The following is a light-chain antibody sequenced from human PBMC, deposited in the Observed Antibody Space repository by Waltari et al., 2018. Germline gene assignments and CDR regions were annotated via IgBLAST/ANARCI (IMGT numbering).Light chain of an antibody. Sequence: QSALTQPASLSGSPGQSITISCTGTSSDVGGYNYVSWYQQHPGKAPKLIIVDVNNRPSGVSNRFSGSKSGNTASLTISGLQAEDEADYYCSAYISSSTLELFGGGTRLTVL. CDR1: SSDVGGYNY. CDR3: SAYISSSTLEL. V-gene: IGLV2-14*03. CDR2: DVN. J-gene: IGLJ2*01.